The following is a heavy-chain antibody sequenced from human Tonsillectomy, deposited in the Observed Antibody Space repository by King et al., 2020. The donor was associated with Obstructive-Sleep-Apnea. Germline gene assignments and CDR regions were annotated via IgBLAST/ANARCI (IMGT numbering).Heavy chain of an antibody. CDR2: IYHSGST. CDR1: GYSIRSGYY. V-gene: IGHV4-38-2*02. D-gene: IGHD4-17*01. J-gene: IGHJ5*02. CDR3: ARDSASGDYGGFDP. Sequence: QLQESGPGLVKPSETLSLTCTVSGYSIRSGYYWGWIRQPPGKGLEWIGSIYHSGSTYYNPSLKSRVTISVDTSKNQFSLKLSSVTAADTAVYYCARDSASGDYGGFDPWGQGTLVTVSS.